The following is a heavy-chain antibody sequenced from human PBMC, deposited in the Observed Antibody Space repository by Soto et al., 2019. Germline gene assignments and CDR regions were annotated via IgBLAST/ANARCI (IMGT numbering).Heavy chain of an antibody. J-gene: IGHJ3*02. CDR2: ISAYNGNT. CDR1: GYTFTSYG. V-gene: IGHV1-18*01. D-gene: IGHD6-19*01. Sequence: GASVKVSCKASGYTFTSYGISWVRQAPGQGLEWMGWISAYNGNTNYAQKLQGRVTMATDTSTSTAYMELRSLRSDDTAVYYCARVEEQWLVRDDAFDIWGQGTMVTVSS. CDR3: ARVEEQWLVRDDAFDI.